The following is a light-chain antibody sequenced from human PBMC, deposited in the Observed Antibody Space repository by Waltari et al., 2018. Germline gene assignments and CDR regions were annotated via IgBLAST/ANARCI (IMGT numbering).Light chain of an antibody. CDR2: LGS. Sequence: DIVMTQSPLSLPVTPGEPASTSCRSSQSLLHSNGYNYLDWYLQKPGQSPQLLIYLGSNRASGVPDRFSGSGSGTDFTLKISRVEAEDVGVYYCMQALQIPPITFGQGTRLEIK. CDR1: QSLLHSNGYNY. V-gene: IGKV2-28*01. J-gene: IGKJ5*01. CDR3: MQALQIPPIT.